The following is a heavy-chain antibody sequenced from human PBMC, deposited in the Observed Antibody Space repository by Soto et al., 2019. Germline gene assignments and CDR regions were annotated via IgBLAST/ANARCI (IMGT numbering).Heavy chain of an antibody. CDR2: IYSGGNT. CDR1: GFTVSSSY. CDR3: TRHVGFYWYFAL. J-gene: IGHJ2*01. D-gene: IGHD1-26*01. V-gene: IGHV3-66*04. Sequence: EVQLVESGGGLVQPGGSLRLSCAASGFTVSSSYMGWVRQAPGKGLEWVSSIYSGGNTYYADSVRGRFTISTDNSKDTLYLQINSLRVDDTAMYYCTRHVGFYWYFALWGRGTLVTVSS.